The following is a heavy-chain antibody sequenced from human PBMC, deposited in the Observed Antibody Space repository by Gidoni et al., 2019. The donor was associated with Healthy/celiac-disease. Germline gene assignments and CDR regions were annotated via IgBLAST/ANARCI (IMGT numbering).Heavy chain of an antibody. D-gene: IGHD4-17*01. V-gene: IGHV3-21*01. J-gene: IGHJ4*02. Sequence: EAQLVASGGGMVKPGGSLRLSCEASGLTFSSYNMNWVRQAPGKGREWVSSISSSSTYIYYADSVTGRCTVSRDNAKNSLYLQVNSLRAEDTAVYYCARSYGVYSPFDYWGQGTLVTVSS. CDR1: GLTFSSYN. CDR2: ISSSSTYI. CDR3: ARSYGVYSPFDY.